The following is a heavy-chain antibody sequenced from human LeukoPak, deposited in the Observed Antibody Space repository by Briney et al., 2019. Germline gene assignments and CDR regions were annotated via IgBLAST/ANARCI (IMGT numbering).Heavy chain of an antibody. CDR1: GGSISSSSYY. CDR3: ASSGSYQAPNFDY. Sequence: SETLSLTCTVSGGSISSSSYYWSWIRQPPGKGLEWIGEINHSGSTNYNPSLKSRVTISVDTSKNQFSLKLSSVTAADTAVYYCASSGSYQAPNFDYWGQGTLVTVSP. J-gene: IGHJ4*02. CDR2: INHSGST. V-gene: IGHV4-39*07. D-gene: IGHD1-26*01.